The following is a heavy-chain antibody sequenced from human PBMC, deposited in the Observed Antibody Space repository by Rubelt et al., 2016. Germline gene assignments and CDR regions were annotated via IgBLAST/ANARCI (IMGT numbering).Heavy chain of an antibody. Sequence: QVQLVQSGAEVKKPGASVKVSCKVSGYTLTELSMHWVRQAPGKGLEWMEGFDPEDGETIYAQKFQGRVTMTEDTSTDTAYMEWSSRRSEDTAVYYCATFGGSYDSLWGFDYWGQGTLVTVSS. CDR1: GYTLTELS. CDR2: FDPEDGET. CDR3: ATFGGSYDSLWGFDY. J-gene: IGHJ4*02. V-gene: IGHV1-24*01. D-gene: IGHD1-26*01.